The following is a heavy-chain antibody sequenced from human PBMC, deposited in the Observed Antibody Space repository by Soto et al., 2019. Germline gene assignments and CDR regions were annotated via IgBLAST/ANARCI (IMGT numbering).Heavy chain of an antibody. CDR2: IYYSGST. CDR1: GGSISSGGYY. V-gene: IGHV4-31*03. CDR3: ARAPEAGYYGSSGYPPWYFDL. Sequence: SETLSLTCTVSGGSISSGGYYWSWIRPHPGKGLEWIGYIYYSGSTYYNPSLKSRVTISVDTSKNQFSLKLSSVTAADTAVYYCARAPEAGYYGSSGYPPWYFDLWGRGTLVTVS. J-gene: IGHJ2*01. D-gene: IGHD3-22*01.